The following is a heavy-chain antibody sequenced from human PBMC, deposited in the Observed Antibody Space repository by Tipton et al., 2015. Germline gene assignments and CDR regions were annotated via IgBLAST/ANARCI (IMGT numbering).Heavy chain of an antibody. V-gene: IGHV4-34*01. D-gene: IGHD3-3*01. CDR3: ARGHGHYNFWSGYFRGGPYYFDY. CDR1: GGSFSGYY. CDR2: INHTGST. Sequence: TLSLTCAVYGGSFSGYYWSWIRQAPGKGLEWIGEINHTGSTKYNPSLKSRVTTSIDTSKRQFSLKLNSVTAADTAVYYCARGHGHYNFWSGYFRGGPYYFDYWGQGTLVTVSS. J-gene: IGHJ4*02.